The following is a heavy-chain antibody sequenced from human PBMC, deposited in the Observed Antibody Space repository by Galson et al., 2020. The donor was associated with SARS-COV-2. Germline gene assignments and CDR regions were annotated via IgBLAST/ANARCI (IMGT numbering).Heavy chain of an antibody. D-gene: IGHD3-16*01. CDR1: GGSISSGGW. CDR2: ISHSGIT. V-gene: IGHV4-4*02. J-gene: IGHJ5*02. Sequence: SETLSLTCAVSGGSISSGGWWTWVRQPPGKGLEWIAEISHSGITNYNPSLKSRVTISIDTSNNHFSLDLTSMTAADTAVYYCTRHLGNWFDPWGQGTLVTVSS. CDR3: TRHLGNWFDP.